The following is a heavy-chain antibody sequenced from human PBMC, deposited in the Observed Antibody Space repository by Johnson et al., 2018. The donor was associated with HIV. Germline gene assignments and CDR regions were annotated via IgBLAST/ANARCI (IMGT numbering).Heavy chain of an antibody. Sequence: QVQLVESGGGVVQPGGSLRLSCAASGFSFSRYGMHWVRQAPGKGLEWLAFIRYDGSNKYYADSVKGRFTVSRDNSKNTLYLQMNSLRAEDTAVYYCAKDATLQDGTGAFDIWGQGTMVTVSS. D-gene: IGHD1-1*01. CDR2: IRYDGSNK. J-gene: IGHJ3*02. CDR3: AKDATLQDGTGAFDI. CDR1: GFSFSRYG. V-gene: IGHV3-30*02.